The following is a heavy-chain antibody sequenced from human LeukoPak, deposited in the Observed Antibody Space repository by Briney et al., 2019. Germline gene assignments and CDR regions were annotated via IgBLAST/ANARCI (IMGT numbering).Heavy chain of an antibody. CDR1: GYTFSSYY. J-gene: IGHJ4*02. D-gene: IGHD2-15*01. CDR3: ARDFGASDCSGGSCCSQTFDY. V-gene: IGHV1-46*01. Sequence: APVKGSCKASGYTFSSYYMHWVRQAPGQGLEWKGIINPSGGSTSYAQKFQGRVTVTRDTSTSTVYMEMNSLRSEDTAVYYCARDFGASDCSGGSCCSQTFDYWGQGTLATVSS. CDR2: INPSGGST.